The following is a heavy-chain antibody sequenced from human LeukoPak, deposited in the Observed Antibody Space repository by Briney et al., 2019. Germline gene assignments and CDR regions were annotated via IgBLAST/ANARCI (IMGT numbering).Heavy chain of an antibody. CDR3: AISPAVVVPAAIDY. CDR2: IIPIFGTA. CDR1: GGTFSSYA. D-gene: IGHD2-2*01. J-gene: IGHJ4*02. Sequence: SVKVSCKASGGTFSSYAISWMRQAPRQGLEWMGGIIPIFGTANYAQKFQGRVTITADESTSTAYMELSSLRSEDTAVYYCAISPAVVVPAAIDYWGQGTLVTVSS. V-gene: IGHV1-69*13.